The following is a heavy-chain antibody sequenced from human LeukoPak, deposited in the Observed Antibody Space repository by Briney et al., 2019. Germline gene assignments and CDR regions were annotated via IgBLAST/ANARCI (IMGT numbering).Heavy chain of an antibody. D-gene: IGHD2-2*01. CDR2: IIPIFGTA. V-gene: IGHV1-69*05. CDR1: GGTFSSYA. Sequence: GASVKVSCKASGGTFSSYAISWVRQAPGQGLGWMGGIIPIFGTANYAQKFQGRVTITTDESTSTAYMELSSLRSEDTAVYYCARDRGVVVPAAIFAFDIWGQGTMVTVSS. CDR3: ARDRGVVVPAAIFAFDI. J-gene: IGHJ3*02.